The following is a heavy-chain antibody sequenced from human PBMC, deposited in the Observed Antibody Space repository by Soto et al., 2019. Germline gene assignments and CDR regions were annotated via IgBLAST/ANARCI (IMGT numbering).Heavy chain of an antibody. D-gene: IGHD2-8*02. J-gene: IGHJ4*02. CDR3: ARATSFSGHHGY. CDR1: GGSFSSGGYY. V-gene: IGHV4-31*03. CDR2: IYYSGST. Sequence: QLQLQESGPGLVKPSQPLSLSCTVSGGSFSSGGYYWSWIRQLPGKGLEWIGYIYYSGSTYYNTSLKSRFTISLDTSKNQFSLKLSSVTAADTAVYYCARATSFSGHHGYWGQGTLVTVSS.